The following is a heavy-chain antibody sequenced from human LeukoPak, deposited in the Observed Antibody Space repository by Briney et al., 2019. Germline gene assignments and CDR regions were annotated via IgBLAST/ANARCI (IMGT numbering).Heavy chain of an antibody. D-gene: IGHD3-9*01. CDR2: ISGSGGNT. J-gene: IGHJ4*02. Sequence: GGSLRLSCVASGFTFSSHAMAWVRQAPGKGLGWVSGISGSGGNTYYADSVKGRFTISRDNAKKSLYLQMNSLRAEDTAVYYCVRDRYFDYWGQGTLVTVSS. CDR1: GFTFSSHA. CDR3: VRDRYFDY. V-gene: IGHV3-23*01.